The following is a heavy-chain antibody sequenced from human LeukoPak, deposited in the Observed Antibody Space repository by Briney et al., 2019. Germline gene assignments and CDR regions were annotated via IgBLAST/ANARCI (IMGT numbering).Heavy chain of an antibody. D-gene: IGHD2-2*01. Sequence: PGGSLRLSCAASGFTFSSYAMSWVRQAPGKGLEWVSAISGSGGSTYYADSVKGRFTISRDNSKNTLYLQMNSLRAEDTAVYYCAKVLVQGYCSSTSCPRNAFDIWGQGTMVTVSS. CDR2: ISGSGGST. CDR3: AKVLVQGYCSSTSCPRNAFDI. CDR1: GFTFSSYA. V-gene: IGHV3-23*01. J-gene: IGHJ3*02.